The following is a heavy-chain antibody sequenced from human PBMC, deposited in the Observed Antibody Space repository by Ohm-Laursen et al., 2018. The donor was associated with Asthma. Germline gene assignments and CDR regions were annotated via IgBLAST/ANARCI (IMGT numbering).Heavy chain of an antibody. D-gene: IGHD6-6*01. CDR1: GFTFSDYY. Sequence: SLRLSCTASGFTFSDYYMSWIRQAPGKGLEWVSYISSSGSTIYYADSVKGRFTISRDNAKNSLYLQMNSLRAEDTAVYYCAREVLGYSSSYFDYWGQGTLVTVSS. CDR3: AREVLGYSSSYFDY. V-gene: IGHV3-11*01. CDR2: ISSSGSTI. J-gene: IGHJ4*02.